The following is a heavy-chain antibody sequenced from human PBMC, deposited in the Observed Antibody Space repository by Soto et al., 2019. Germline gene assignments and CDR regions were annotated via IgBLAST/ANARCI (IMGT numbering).Heavy chain of an antibody. CDR2: IWFDGSNK. CDR1: GFTFSSYG. D-gene: IGHD3-9*01. V-gene: IGHV3-33*01. Sequence: QVQLVESGGGVVQPGRSLRLSCAASGFTFSSYGMHWVRQAPGKGLEWVAVIWFDGSNKYYADSVKGRFTISRDNSNNTLYLQMNSLRAGDTAVYYCARQHRDILTGLQWNGMDVWGQGTTVTVSS. CDR3: ARQHRDILTGLQWNGMDV. J-gene: IGHJ6*02.